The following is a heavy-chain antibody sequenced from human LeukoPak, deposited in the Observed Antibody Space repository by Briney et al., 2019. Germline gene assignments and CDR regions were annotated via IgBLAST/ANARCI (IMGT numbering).Heavy chain of an antibody. Sequence: ASVKVSCKASGYTFTSHYVHWVRQAPGQGLEWMGIIHPSGGTTSYARKFQGRVTLTRDMSTDTVYMELSTLRSEDTAVYYCVRDRTRVTTQWDDAFDIWGQGTLVTVS. CDR1: GYTFTSHY. CDR2: IHPSGGTT. V-gene: IGHV1-46*01. CDR3: VRDRTRVTTQWDDAFDI. D-gene: IGHD4-17*01. J-gene: IGHJ3*02.